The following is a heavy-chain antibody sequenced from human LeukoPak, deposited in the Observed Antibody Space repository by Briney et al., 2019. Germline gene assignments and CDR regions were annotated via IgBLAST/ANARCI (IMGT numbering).Heavy chain of an antibody. V-gene: IGHV3-66*01. CDR1: GFTVSSNY. Sequence: PGGSLRLSCAASGFTVSSNYMSWVRQAPGKGLEWVSVIYSGGSTYYADSVKGRFTISRDNSKNTLYLQMNSLRAEDTAVYYCARDRTYYYDSSGYVHWGQGTLVTVSS. CDR2: IYSGGST. J-gene: IGHJ4*02. D-gene: IGHD3-22*01. CDR3: ARDRTYYYDSSGYVH.